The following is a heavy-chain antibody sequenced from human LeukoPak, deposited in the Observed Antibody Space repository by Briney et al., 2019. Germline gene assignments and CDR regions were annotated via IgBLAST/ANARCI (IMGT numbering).Heavy chain of an antibody. CDR1: GGSIRSGSHY. CDR3: AKRDDSGGNLVDL. Sequence: SETLSLTCTVSGGSIRSGSHYWAWIRQPPGKGLEWIGSIYYSGSTYSNPSLENRVTISIDTSKNHFSLKLSSLSAADTSVYYCAKRDDSGGNLVDLWGQGTLVTVS. V-gene: IGHV4-39*02. J-gene: IGHJ4*02. D-gene: IGHD3-22*01. CDR2: IYYSGST.